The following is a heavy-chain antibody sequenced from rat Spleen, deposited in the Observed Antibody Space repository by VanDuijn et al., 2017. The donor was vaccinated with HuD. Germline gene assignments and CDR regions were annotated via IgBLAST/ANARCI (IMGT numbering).Heavy chain of an antibody. CDR2: ISYDGSST. CDR1: GFTFSDYY. V-gene: IGHV5-7*01. Sequence: EVQLVESGGGLVQPGRSLTLSCAASGFTFSDYYMAWVRQAPTKGLEWVATISYDGSSTYYRDSVKGRFTISRDNAKSTLYLQMDSLRSEDTATYYCARHGDYSSYIYENYFDYWGQGVMVTVSS. D-gene: IGHD1-2*01. CDR3: ARHGDYSSYIYENYFDY. J-gene: IGHJ2*01.